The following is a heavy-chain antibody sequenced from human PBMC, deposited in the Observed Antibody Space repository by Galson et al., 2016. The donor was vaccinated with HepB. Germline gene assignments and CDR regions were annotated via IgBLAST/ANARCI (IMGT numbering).Heavy chain of an antibody. J-gene: IGHJ3*01. Sequence: SLRLSCAASGFTVSSNYMSWVRQAPGKGLEWISTIYSGGSKYYADSVKDRISISRDHSKNTLYLQMNSLKTEDTAVYYCATDRGDAYNWGSVGFDVWGQGTLVTVS. D-gene: IGHD5-24*01. CDR1: GFTVSSNY. CDR3: ATDRGDAYNWGSVGFDV. V-gene: IGHV3-66*02. CDR2: IYSGGSK.